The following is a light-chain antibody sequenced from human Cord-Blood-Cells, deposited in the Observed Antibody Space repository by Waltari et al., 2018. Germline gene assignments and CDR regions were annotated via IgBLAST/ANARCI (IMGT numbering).Light chain of an antibody. J-gene: IGLJ1*01. Sequence: SSELTQDPAVSVALRQTVRNTCRGDSLRSFSARRYQQKPGQAPVLVIYGKNNRPSGIPDRFSGSSSGNTASLTITGAQAEDEADYYCNSRDSSGNHLVFGTGTKVTVL. CDR1: SLRSFS. CDR2: GKN. V-gene: IGLV3-19*01. CDR3: NSRDSSGNHLV.